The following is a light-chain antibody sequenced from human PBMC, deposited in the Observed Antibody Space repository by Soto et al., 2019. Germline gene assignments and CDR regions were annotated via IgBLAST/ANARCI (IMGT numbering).Light chain of an antibody. V-gene: IGLV2-14*01. CDR2: EVS. J-gene: IGLJ1*01. CDR3: SSYTSSIPYV. CDR1: SSDVGGYNY. Sequence: QSALTKPASVSGSPGQSITISCTGTSSDVGGYNYVSWYQQHPGKAPKLMIYEVSYRPSGVSNRFAGSKSGNTASLTISGLQAEDEADYYCSSYTSSIPYVFGTGTKLTVL.